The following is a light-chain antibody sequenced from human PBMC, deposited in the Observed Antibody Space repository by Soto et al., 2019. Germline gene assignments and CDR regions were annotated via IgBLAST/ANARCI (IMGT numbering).Light chain of an antibody. CDR3: QLYYGCVYD. CDR2: STS. Sequence: QAVVTQEPSLTVSPGGTVTLTCASSTGAVTSGNFPNWFQQKPGQAPRSLIYSTSNIHSWTPARFSGSLLGGKAALTLSGMQSDVEAEYFSQLYYGCVYDFGTGTKVTVL. J-gene: IGLJ1*01. CDR1: TGAVTSGNF. V-gene: IGLV7-43*01.